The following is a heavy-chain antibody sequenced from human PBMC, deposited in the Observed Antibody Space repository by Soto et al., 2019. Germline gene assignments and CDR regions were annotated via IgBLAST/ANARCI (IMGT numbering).Heavy chain of an antibody. CDR1: GFTFSSYA. CDR3: ARDSIAAAGTPLGY. J-gene: IGHJ4*02. V-gene: IGHV3-30-3*01. Sequence: QVQLVESGGGVVQPGRSLRLSCAASGFTFSSYAMHWVRQAPGKGLEWVAVISYDGSNKYYADSVKGRFTISRDNSKNTLYLQMTSLRAEDTAVYYCARDSIAAAGTPLGYWGQGTLVTVSS. CDR2: ISYDGSNK. D-gene: IGHD6-13*01.